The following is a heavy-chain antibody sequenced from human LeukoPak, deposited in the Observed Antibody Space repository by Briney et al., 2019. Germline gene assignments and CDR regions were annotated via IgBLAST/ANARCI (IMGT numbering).Heavy chain of an antibody. CDR2: ISSSGSTI. V-gene: IGHV3-11*04. D-gene: IGHD3-22*01. CDR3: ARDRHYYDSSGPAGSYFDY. J-gene: IGHJ4*02. CDR1: GFTFSDYY. Sequence: GGSLRLSCAASGFTFSDYYMSWIRQAPGKGLEWVSYISSSGSTIYYADSVKGRFTISRDNAKNSLYLQMNSLRAEDTAVYYSARDRHYYDSSGPAGSYFDYWGQGTLVTVSS.